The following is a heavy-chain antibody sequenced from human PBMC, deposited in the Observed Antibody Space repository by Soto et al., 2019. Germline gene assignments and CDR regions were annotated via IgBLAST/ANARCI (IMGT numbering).Heavy chain of an antibody. J-gene: IGHJ5*02. V-gene: IGHV3-30-3*01. CDR1: KFTFSSYS. CDR3: ARTALRRPRTASGDFDP. CDR2: ISYNGINK. Sequence: QVQLVESGGGMVQPGRSLRLSCAASKFTFSSYSMHWVRQAPGKGLEWVAVISYNGINKFYADSVKGRFTISRDNSKSILYLQMNSLRAEDTAVYYCARTALRRPRTASGDFDPWGQGTLVIVSS. D-gene: IGHD2-21*01.